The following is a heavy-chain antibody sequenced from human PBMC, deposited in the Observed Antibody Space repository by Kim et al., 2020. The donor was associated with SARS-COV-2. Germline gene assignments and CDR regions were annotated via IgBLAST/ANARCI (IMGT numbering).Heavy chain of an antibody. CDR3: ARGRIRRFCSDGSYYSVNYFYGMDV. J-gene: IGHJ6*02. CDR2: IYDSGST. V-gene: IGHV4-59*11. Sequence: SETLSLTCTVSGGSISTHFWTWIRQPPGKGLEWIGFIYDSGSTKYNPSLRSRLTISVDTSKNQLSLNLNSVTAADTAIYYCARGRIRRFCSDGSYYSVNYFYGMDVWGQGSTVTVSS. CDR1: GGSISTHF. D-gene: IGHD2-15*01.